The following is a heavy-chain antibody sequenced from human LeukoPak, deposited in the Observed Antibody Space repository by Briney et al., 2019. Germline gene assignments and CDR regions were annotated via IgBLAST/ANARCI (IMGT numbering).Heavy chain of an antibody. V-gene: IGHV3-21*01. CDR2: ITRSNYI. Sequence: GGSLRLSCAASGFTFSSYSMNWVRQAPGKGLEWVSSITRSNYIYYADSVKGRLTISRDNAKNSLYLQMNSLRAEDTAVYYCARGYSNYGYVFDIWGQGTMVTVSS. D-gene: IGHD4-11*01. CDR3: ARGYSNYGYVFDI. CDR1: GFTFSSYS. J-gene: IGHJ3*02.